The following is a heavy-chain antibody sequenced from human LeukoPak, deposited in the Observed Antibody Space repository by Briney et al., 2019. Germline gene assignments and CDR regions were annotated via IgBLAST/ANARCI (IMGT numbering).Heavy chain of an antibody. J-gene: IGHJ4*02. CDR3: GLGSGRSDFDY. V-gene: IGHV3-15*01. Sequence: GGSLRLSCAVSGFTFSAAWMNWVRQVPGKGLEWVARIKRNIGGDPMNYAASVKGRFSISRDDSKKMVYLQMNSLTTEDTAVYYCGLGSGRSDFDYWGQGTLVTVSS. CDR1: GFTFSAAW. D-gene: IGHD3-10*01. CDR2: IKRNIGGDPM.